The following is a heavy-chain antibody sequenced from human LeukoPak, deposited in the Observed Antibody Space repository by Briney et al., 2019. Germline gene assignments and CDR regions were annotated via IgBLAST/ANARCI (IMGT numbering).Heavy chain of an antibody. V-gene: IGHV4-61*02. CDR1: GGSISSGSYY. J-gene: IGHJ4*02. CDR2: IYTSGST. D-gene: IGHD2-2*01. Sequence: PSETLSLTCTVSGGSISSGSYYWSWIRQPAGKGLEWIGRIYTSGSTNYNPSLKSRVTISVDTSKNQFSLKLSSVTAADTAVYYCARDKGYCSSTSCWYFDYWGQGTLVTVSS. CDR3: ARDKGYCSSTSCWYFDY.